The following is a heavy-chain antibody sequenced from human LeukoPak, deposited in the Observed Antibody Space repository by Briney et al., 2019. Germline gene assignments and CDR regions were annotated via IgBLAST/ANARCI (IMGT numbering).Heavy chain of an antibody. CDR3: ARGWLLVDAFDI. CDR1: GGSFSGYY. V-gene: IGHV4-34*01. CDR2: INHSGST. D-gene: IGHD1-26*01. Sequence: SETLSLTCAVYGGSFSGYYWSWIRQPPGKGLEWIGEINHSGSTNYNPSLKSRVTISVDTSKNQFSLKLSSVTAADTAVYYCARGWLLVDAFDIWGQGTMVTVSS. J-gene: IGHJ3*02.